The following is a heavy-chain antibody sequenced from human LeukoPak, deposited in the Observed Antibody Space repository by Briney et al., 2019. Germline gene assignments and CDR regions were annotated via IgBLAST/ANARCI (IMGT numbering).Heavy chain of an antibody. CDR3: ARDGLATRSPAYYDSSGYYPDDAFDI. V-gene: IGHV1-69*13. CDR1: GGTFSSYA. Sequence: GASVKVPCKASGGTFSSYAISWVRQAPGQGLEWMGGIIPIFGTANYAQKFQGRVTITADESTSTAYMELSSLRSEDTAVYYCARDGLATRSPAYYDSSGYYPDDAFDIWGQGTMVTVSS. J-gene: IGHJ3*02. CDR2: IIPIFGTA. D-gene: IGHD3-22*01.